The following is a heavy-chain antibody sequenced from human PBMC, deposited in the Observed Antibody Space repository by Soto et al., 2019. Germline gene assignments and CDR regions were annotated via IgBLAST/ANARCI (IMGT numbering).Heavy chain of an antibody. CDR1: GASITGGYS. D-gene: IGHD4-17*01. V-gene: IGHV4-30-2*01. CDR2: IYHTGSS. CDR3: AKEGDYSAFDV. J-gene: IGHJ3*01. Sequence: QVQLQESGSGLVRPSQTLSLTCTVSGASITGGYSWGWIRQPPGKGLEWIGYIYHTGSSHYSPSLKNRVTMSVDKSNNPFSLRLTSVTAADTAVYFCAKEGDYSAFDVWGQGTMVIVSS.